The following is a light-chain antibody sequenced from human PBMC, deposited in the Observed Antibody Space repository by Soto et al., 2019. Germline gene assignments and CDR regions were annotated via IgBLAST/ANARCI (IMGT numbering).Light chain of an antibody. CDR3: CSYAGSYTWV. V-gene: IGLV2-11*01. CDR2: DVS. Sequence: QSALTQPRSVSGSPGQSVTISCXGTSXXVGGYNYVSWYQQHPGKAPKLMIYDVSKRPSGVPDRFSGSKSGNTASLTISGLQAEDEADYYCCSYAGSYTWVFGGGTKLTVL. CDR1: SXXVGGYNY. J-gene: IGLJ2*01.